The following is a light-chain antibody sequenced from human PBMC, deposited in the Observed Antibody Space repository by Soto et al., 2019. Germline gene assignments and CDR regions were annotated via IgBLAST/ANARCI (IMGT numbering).Light chain of an antibody. J-gene: IGLJ2*01. Sequence: QPVLTQSPSASASLGASVKLTCTLSSGHSSYAIAWHQQQPEKGPRYLMKLNSDGSHSKGDGIPDRFSGSSSGAERYLTISGLQSEDEADYYCQTWGTGMEVVFGGGTQLTVL. CDR1: SGHSSYA. CDR2: LNSDGSH. CDR3: QTWGTGMEVV. V-gene: IGLV4-69*01.